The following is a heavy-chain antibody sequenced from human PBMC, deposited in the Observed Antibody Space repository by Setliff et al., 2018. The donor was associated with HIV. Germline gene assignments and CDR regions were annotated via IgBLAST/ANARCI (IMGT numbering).Heavy chain of an antibody. V-gene: IGHV4-34*01. J-gene: IGHJ2*01. CDR2: INHGGST. CDR1: GGSFSDYY. CDR3: ARPSTGGGYNYWYFDL. D-gene: IGHD5-12*01. Sequence: SETLSLTCAVYGGSFSDYYWSWIRQSPGRGLEWIGEINHGGSTIYNPSLKSRVTISIDTSKNQFSLNLTSVTAADTAVYYCARPSTGGGYNYWYFDLWGRGTLVTVSS.